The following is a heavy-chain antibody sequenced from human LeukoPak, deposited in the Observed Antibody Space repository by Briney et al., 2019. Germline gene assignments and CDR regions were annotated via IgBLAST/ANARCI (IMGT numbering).Heavy chain of an antibody. CDR2: ISYDGSNK. J-gene: IGHJ4*02. CDR3: ATKSGISGWSFYYDL. V-gene: IGHV3-30-3*02. D-gene: IGHD6-19*01. CDR1: GFTFSSYA. Sequence: GGSLRLSCAASGFTFSSYAMHWVRQAPGKGLEWVAVISYDGSNKYYADSVKGRFTISRDNSKNTLYLQMNSLRAEDTAVYYCATKSGISGWSFYYDLWGQGTLVIVSS.